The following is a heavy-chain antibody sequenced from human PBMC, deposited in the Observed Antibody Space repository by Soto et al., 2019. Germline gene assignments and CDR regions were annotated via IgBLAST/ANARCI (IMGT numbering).Heavy chain of an antibody. J-gene: IGHJ4*02. CDR2: ISYDGSNK. Sequence: QVQLVESGGGVVQPGRSLRLSCAASGFTFSSYGMHWVRQAPGKGLEWVAVISYDGSNKYYADSVKGRFTISRDNSKNTLYLQMNSLRAEDTAVYYCAKDGGIGYWGQGTLLTVSS. D-gene: IGHD1-20*01. V-gene: IGHV3-30*18. CDR1: GFTFSSYG. CDR3: AKDGGIGY.